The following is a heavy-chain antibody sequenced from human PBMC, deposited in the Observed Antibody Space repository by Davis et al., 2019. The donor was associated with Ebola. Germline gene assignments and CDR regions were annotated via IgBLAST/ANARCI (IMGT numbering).Heavy chain of an antibody. V-gene: IGHV3-23*01. Sequence: PGGSLRLSCAASGLIFSTYIMSWVRQAPGEGLEWVAAISGSGGSTHYTDSVKGRFTISRDNSKNTLYLQMNSLRAEDTAVYYCASVLGYCSGGSCEHIDYWGQGTLVTVSS. CDR3: ASVLGYCSGGSCEHIDY. CDR2: ISGSGGST. D-gene: IGHD2-15*01. J-gene: IGHJ4*02. CDR1: GLIFSTYI.